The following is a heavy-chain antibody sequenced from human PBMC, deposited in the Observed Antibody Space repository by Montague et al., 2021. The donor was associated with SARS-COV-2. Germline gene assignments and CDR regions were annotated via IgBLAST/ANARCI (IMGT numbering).Heavy chain of an antibody. CDR1: GGFISIYY. J-gene: IGHJ6*04. CDR3: ARGSFTIPFTRALVSLDV. V-gene: IGHV4-59*01. Sequence: SETLSLTCTVYGGFISIYYWSWLRQPPGKGLEWIGYIYYSGSTNYNPSLKSRVTISVDTSKNQFSLKLTSVTAADTAVYYCARGSFTIPFTRALVSLDVWGKGTMVTVSS. CDR2: IYYSGST. D-gene: IGHD3-3*01.